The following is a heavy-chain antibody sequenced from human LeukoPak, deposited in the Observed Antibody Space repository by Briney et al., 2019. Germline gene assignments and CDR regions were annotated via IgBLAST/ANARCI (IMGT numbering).Heavy chain of an antibody. J-gene: IGHJ5*02. CDR2: INHSGST. Sequence: SETLSLTCAVYSGSFSGYYWNWIRQPPGKGLEWIGEINHSGSTNYNPSLKSRVTISVDTSKNQFSLKLSSVTAADTAVYYCARRRMVRGVILPNWFDPWGQGTLVTVSS. D-gene: IGHD3-10*01. V-gene: IGHV4-34*01. CDR3: ARRRMVRGVILPNWFDP. CDR1: SGSFSGYY.